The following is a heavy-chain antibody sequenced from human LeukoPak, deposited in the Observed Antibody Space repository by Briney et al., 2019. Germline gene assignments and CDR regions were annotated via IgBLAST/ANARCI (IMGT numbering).Heavy chain of an antibody. J-gene: IGHJ3*02. Sequence: PGGSLRLSCAASGFTFTSYAMSWVRQAPGKGLEWVSTITNTGESTYFADSVKGRFTSSRDNSKNTLYLQMNGLTVEDTAVYYCAKDKRWEIQVDAFDIWGQGTMVTVSS. CDR2: ITNTGEST. CDR3: AKDKRWEIQVDAFDI. D-gene: IGHD1-1*01. CDR1: GFTFTSYA. V-gene: IGHV3-23*01.